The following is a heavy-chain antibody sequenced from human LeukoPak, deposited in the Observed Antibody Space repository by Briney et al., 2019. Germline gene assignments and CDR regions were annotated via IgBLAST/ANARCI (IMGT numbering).Heavy chain of an antibody. CDR3: AKEGLIVVVPAAIGDNWFDP. D-gene: IGHD2-2*02. Sequence: PGRSLRLSCAASGFTFSSYGMHWVRQAPGKGLEWVAVISYDGSNKYYADSVKGRFTISRDNSKNTLYLQMNSRRAEDTAVYYCAKEGLIVVVPAAIGDNWFDPWGQGTLVTVSS. CDR1: GFTFSSYG. CDR2: ISYDGSNK. J-gene: IGHJ5*02. V-gene: IGHV3-30*18.